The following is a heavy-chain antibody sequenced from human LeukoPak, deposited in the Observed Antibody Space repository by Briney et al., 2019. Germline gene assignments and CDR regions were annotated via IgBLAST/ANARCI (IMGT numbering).Heavy chain of an antibody. CDR3: ARASIYVDYYYYYMDV. Sequence: GGSLRLSCAASGFTFDDYAMHWVRQAPGKGLEWVSLISWDGGSTYYADSVKGRFTISRDNSKNSLYLQMNSLRAEDTAVYYCARASIYVDYYYYYMDVWGKGTTVTISS. V-gene: IGHV3-43D*03. CDR1: GFTFDDYA. CDR2: ISWDGGST. J-gene: IGHJ6*03. D-gene: IGHD5-12*01.